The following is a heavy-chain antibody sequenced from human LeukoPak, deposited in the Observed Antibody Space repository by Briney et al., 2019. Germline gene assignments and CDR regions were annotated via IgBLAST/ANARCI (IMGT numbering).Heavy chain of an antibody. CDR3: ARAGGDYGDYYHYYYYMDV. J-gene: IGHJ6*03. D-gene: IGHD4-17*01. CDR1: GYTLTNHD. Sequence: ASVKVSCKPSGYTLTNHDINWVRQATGQGLEWMGWMNPNSGDTGYAQKFQGRVTMTRDTSINTAYMGLSSLTSEDTAVYYCARAGGDYGDYYHYYYYMDVWGSGTTVTVSS. CDR2: MNPNSGDT. V-gene: IGHV1-8*01.